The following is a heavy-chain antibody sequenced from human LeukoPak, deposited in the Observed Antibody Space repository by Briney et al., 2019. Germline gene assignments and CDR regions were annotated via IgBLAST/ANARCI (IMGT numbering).Heavy chain of an antibody. V-gene: IGHV3-64D*09. CDR3: VKDNGQGGFDS. Sequence: GGSLRLSCSASRFIFSSSLMFWVRQAPGKGLEYVAAISGNGGSTYHSDTVYGRFTISSDNSKNTLYLQMTSLRAEDTALYYCVKDNGQGGFDSWGQGTLVTVSA. J-gene: IGHJ4*02. CDR2: ISGNGGST. D-gene: IGHD2-8*01. CDR1: RFIFSSSL.